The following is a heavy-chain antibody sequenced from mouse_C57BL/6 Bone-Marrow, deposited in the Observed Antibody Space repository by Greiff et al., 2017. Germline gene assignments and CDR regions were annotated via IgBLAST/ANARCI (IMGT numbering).Heavy chain of an antibody. J-gene: IGHJ2*01. D-gene: IGHD1-1*01. CDR2: IDPENGDT. CDR3: TTPSSYDY. V-gene: IGHV14-4*01. Sequence: VQLQQSGAELVRPGASVKLSCTASGFNIKDDYMHWVKQRPEQGLEWIGWIDPENGDTEYASKFQGKATITADTSSNTAYLQLSSLTSEDTAVYYCTTPSSYDYWGQGTTLTVSS. CDR1: GFNIKDDY.